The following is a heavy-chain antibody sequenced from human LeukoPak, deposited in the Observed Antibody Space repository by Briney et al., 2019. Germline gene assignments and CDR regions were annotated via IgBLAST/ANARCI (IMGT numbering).Heavy chain of an antibody. Sequence: GGSLRLSCAASGFTFSSYAMTWVRQAPGKGLEWVSAISDSGGRTNYADSVKGRFTISRDNSKNTLYLQMNSLRAEDTAAYYCAQAHCTSTTCSYYMDVWGKGTTVTVSS. CDR3: AQAHCTSTTCSYYMDV. V-gene: IGHV3-23*01. J-gene: IGHJ6*03. CDR1: GFTFSSYA. CDR2: ISDSGGRT. D-gene: IGHD2-2*01.